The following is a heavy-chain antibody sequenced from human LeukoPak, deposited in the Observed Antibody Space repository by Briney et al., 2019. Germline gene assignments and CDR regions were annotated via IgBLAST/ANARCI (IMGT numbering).Heavy chain of an antibody. D-gene: IGHD4-17*01. J-gene: IGHJ3*02. CDR3: ARLSDYGGILDAFDI. V-gene: IGHV4-30-2*01. CDR2: IYHSGST. CDR1: GGSISSGGYS. Sequence: TSQTLSLTCAVSGGSISSGGYSWSWIRQPPGKGLEWIGYIYHSGSTYYNPSLKSRVTISVDRSKSQFSLKLSSVTAADTAVYYCARLSDYGGILDAFDIWGQGTMVTVSS.